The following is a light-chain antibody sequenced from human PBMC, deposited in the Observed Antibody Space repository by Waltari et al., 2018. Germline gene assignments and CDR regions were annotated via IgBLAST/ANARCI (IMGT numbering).Light chain of an antibody. CDR3: QQLSGYPFT. CDR2: AVS. J-gene: IGKJ3*01. Sequence: DIQLTQSPSFLSASVGDRVTITCPASQDSSTYLAWYQQKPGKAPKLLIHAVSTLQAGVPSRFSGGGSGTEFTLTISSLQPEDFATYYCQQLSGYPFTFGPGTKVDIK. V-gene: IGKV1-9*01. CDR1: QDSSTY.